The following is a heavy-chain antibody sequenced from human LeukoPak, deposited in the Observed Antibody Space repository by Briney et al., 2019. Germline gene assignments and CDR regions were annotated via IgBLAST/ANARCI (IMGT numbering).Heavy chain of an antibody. CDR1: EYTLTELS. Sequence: ASVKVSCKVSEYTLTELSMHWVRQAPGKGLEWMGGFDPEDGETIYAQKFQGRVTMTEDTSTDTAYMELSSLRSEDTAVYYCATGINQLLLFDYWGQGTLVTVSS. CDR2: FDPEDGET. D-gene: IGHD2-2*01. CDR3: ATGINQLLLFDY. J-gene: IGHJ4*02. V-gene: IGHV1-24*01.